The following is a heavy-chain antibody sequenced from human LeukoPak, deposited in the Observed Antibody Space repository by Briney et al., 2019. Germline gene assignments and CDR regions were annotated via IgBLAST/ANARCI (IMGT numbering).Heavy chain of an antibody. CDR2: INPSGGST. V-gene: IGHV1-46*01. D-gene: IGHD3-10*01. CDR3: AVLLRTLQLLDF. CDR1: GYTFTSYY. Sequence: ASVTVSFKASGYTFTSYYMHWVRQAPGQGLEWMGIINPSGGSTSYAQKFQGRVTMTRDKSTSTVYMELSSLRSEDTAMYYCAVLLRTLQLLDFWGQGTLVTVAS. J-gene: IGHJ4*02.